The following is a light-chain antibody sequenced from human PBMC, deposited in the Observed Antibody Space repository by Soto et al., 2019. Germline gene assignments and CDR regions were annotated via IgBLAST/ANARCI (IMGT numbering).Light chain of an antibody. CDR2: EGS. CDR3: CSYAGSSFYV. V-gene: IGLV2-23*01. CDR1: SSDVGSYNL. Sequence: QSVLTQPASVSGSPGQSITISCTGTSSDVGSYNLVSWYQQHPGKAPKLMIYEGSKRPSGVSNRFSGSKSCNTASLTISGLQAEDEADYYCCSYAGSSFYVFGTGTKVTVL. J-gene: IGLJ1*01.